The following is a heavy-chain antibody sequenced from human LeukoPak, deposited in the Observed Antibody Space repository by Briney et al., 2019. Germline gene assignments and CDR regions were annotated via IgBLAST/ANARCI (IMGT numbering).Heavy chain of an antibody. Sequence: PGGSLRLSCAASGFTFSSYAMHWVRQAPGKGLEYVSAISSNGGSTYYANSVKGRFTISRDNSKNTLYLQMGSLRAEDMAVYYCARVGYYDSSGHFDYWGQGTLVTVSS. CDR2: ISSNGGST. CDR1: GFTFSSYA. D-gene: IGHD3-22*01. V-gene: IGHV3-64*01. CDR3: ARVGYYDSSGHFDY. J-gene: IGHJ4*02.